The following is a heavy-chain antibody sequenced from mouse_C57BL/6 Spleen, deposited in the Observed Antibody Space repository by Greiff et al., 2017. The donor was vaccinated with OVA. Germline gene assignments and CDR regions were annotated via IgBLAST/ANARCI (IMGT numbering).Heavy chain of an antibody. CDR1: GYTFTDYY. CDR3: ARRDYSNYWYFDV. V-gene: IGHV1-26*01. J-gene: IGHJ1*03. CDR2: INPNNGGT. Sequence: VQLQQSGPELVKPGASVKISCKASGYTFTDYYMNWVKQSPGKSLEWIGDINPNNGGTSYNQKFKGKATLTVDKSSSTAYMELRSLTSEDSAVYYCARRDYSNYWYFDVWGTGTTVTVSS. D-gene: IGHD2-5*01.